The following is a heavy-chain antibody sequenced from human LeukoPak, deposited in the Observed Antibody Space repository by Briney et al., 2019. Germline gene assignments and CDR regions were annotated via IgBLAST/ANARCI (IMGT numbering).Heavy chain of an antibody. D-gene: IGHD6-13*01. CDR2: LYYTGTT. V-gene: IGHV4-59*01. CDR3: ASGYYYFMDV. CDR1: GGSISSNY. J-gene: IGHJ6*03. Sequence: PSETLSLTCTVSGGSISSNYWSWIRQPPGKGLEWIGLLYYTGTTNYNSSLKGRATISAHTSKKYFSLKLTSVTAADTAVYYCASGYYYFMDVWGKGTTVTVSS.